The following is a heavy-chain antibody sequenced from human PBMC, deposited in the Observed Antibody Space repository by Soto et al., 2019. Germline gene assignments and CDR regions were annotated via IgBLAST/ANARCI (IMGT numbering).Heavy chain of an antibody. J-gene: IGHJ6*02. CDR3: ASRPSYYYYGMDV. Sequence: QVQLVQSGAEVKKPGASVKVSCKASGYTFTSYGISWVRQAPGQGLEWMGWISAYNGNTNYAQKLQGRITMTTDTPTSTAYMELRSLRSDDTAVYYCASRPSYYYYGMDVWGQGTTVTVSS. CDR2: ISAYNGNT. V-gene: IGHV1-18*01. CDR1: GYTFTSYG.